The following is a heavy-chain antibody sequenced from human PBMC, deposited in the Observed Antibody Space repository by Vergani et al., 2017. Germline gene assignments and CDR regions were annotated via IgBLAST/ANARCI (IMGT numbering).Heavy chain of an antibody. CDR2: IYTSGST. D-gene: IGHD1-1*01. CDR1: GGSISSYY. CDR3: ARHSSGGTTFYFDY. Sequence: QVQLPESGPGLVKPSETLSLTCTVSGGSISSYYWSWIRQPPGKGLEWIGYIYTSGSTNYNPSLKSRVTISVDTSKNQFSLKLSSVTAADTAVYYCARHSSGGTTFYFDYWGQGTLVTVSS. J-gene: IGHJ4*02. V-gene: IGHV4-4*09.